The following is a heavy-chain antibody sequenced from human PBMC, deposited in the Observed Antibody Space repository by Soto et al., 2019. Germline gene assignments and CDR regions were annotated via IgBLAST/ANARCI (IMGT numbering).Heavy chain of an antibody. D-gene: IGHD1-20*01. V-gene: IGHV3-21*01. Sequence: SVKGRLTISRDNAKNPLSLQMNSLRAEDTAVYYCARDASVTGSSRAFDIWGQGTMVTVSS. CDR3: ARDASVTGSSRAFDI. J-gene: IGHJ3*02.